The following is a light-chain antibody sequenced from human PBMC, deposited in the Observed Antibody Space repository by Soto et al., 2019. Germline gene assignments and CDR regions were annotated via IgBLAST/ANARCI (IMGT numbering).Light chain of an antibody. CDR1: STAFVSYNR. V-gene: IGLV2-18*02. CDR2: EVS. J-gene: IGLJ1*01. Sequence: QSALTQPPSVSGSPGQSVTISCTGTSTAFVSYNRVSWYQQPPGTAPKLMIYEVSKRPSGVPDRFSGSKSGNTASLTISGLQAEDEADYYCQSYDSSLSVFYVFGTGTKLTVL. CDR3: QSYDSSLSVFYV.